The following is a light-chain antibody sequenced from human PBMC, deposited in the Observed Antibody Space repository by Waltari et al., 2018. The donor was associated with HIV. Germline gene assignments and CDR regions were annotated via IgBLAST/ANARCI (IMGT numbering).Light chain of an antibody. CDR2: DVN. CDR1: SSDIGGYNY. V-gene: IGLV2-14*03. CDR3: SSYTRSSTLV. Sequence: QSALTQPASVSGSPGQSITISCTGSSSDIGGYNYVSWFQQHPGKAPKIVIYDVNSLPSGVSNRFSGSKSASTASLTISGLQAEDDADYFCSSYTRSSTLVFGGGTKVTVL. J-gene: IGLJ2*01.